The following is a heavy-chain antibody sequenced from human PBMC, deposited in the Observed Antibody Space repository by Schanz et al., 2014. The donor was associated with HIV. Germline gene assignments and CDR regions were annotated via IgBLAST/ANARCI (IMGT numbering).Heavy chain of an antibody. CDR2: ISYDGSNK. Sequence: QVQLVESGGGVVQPGRSLRLSCAASGFTFSSYGMHWVRQAPGKGLEWVSVISYDGSNKYYADSVKGRFTISRDNSKNALYLQMNSLRAEDTAVYYCTRGQSGTYGTFDVWGRGTVVTVSS. CDR1: GFTFSSYG. J-gene: IGHJ3*01. V-gene: IGHV3-30*03. CDR3: TRGQSGTYGTFDV. D-gene: IGHD1-26*01.